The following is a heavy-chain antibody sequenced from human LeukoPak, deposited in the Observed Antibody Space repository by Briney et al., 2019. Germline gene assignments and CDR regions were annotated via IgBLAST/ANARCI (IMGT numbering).Heavy chain of an antibody. CDR3: ARDFTTLLWFGELFPDYYYYGMDV. V-gene: IGHV1-3*01. CDR1: GYTFTSYA. CDR2: INAGNGNT. D-gene: IGHD3-10*01. J-gene: IGHJ6*04. Sequence: ASVKVSCKASGYTFTSYAMHWVGQAPGQRLEWMGWINAGNGNTKYSQKFQGRVTITRDTSASTAYMELSSLRSEDTAVYYCARDFTTLLWFGELFPDYYYYGMDVWGKGTTVTVSS.